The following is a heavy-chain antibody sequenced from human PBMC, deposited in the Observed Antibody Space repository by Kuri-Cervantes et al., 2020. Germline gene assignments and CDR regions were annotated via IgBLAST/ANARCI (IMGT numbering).Heavy chain of an antibody. D-gene: IGHD6-13*01. J-gene: IGHJ4*02. CDR3: ARVQYSSSWSPFDY. CDR1: GFTFSSYA. Sequence: GESLKISCAASGFTFSSYAMHWVRQAPGKGLEYVSAISSNGGSTYYADSVKGRFTISRDNSKNTLYLQMGSLRAEDMAVYYCARVQYSSSWSPFDYWGQGTLVTVSS. CDR2: ISSNGGST. V-gene: IGHV3-64*02.